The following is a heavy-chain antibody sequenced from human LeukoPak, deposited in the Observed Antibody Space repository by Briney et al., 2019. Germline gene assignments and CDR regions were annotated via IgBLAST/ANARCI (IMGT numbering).Heavy chain of an antibody. D-gene: IGHD3-3*01. J-gene: IGHJ4*02. V-gene: IGHV3-21*05. CDR2: ISSSSSYI. CDR3: ARVPPVGYAFWSTDY. Sequence: GGSLRLSCAASGFTFSSYEMNWVRQAPGKGLEWVSYISSSSSYIYYADSVKGRFTISRDNAKNSLYLQMNSLRAEDTAVYYCARVPPVGYAFWSTDYWGQGTLVTVSS. CDR1: GFTFSSYE.